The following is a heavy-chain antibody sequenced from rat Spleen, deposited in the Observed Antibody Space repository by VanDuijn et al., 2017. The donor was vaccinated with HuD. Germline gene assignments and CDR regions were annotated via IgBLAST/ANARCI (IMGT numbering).Heavy chain of an antibody. CDR1: GHSIASSYR. J-gene: IGHJ3*01. CDR3: ARSDGTYYYLPFAD. V-gene: IGHV3-3*01. Sequence: EVQLQESGPGLVKPSQSLSLTCSVTGHSIASSYRWNWIRKFPGNKLECMGYINSAGSTNYNPSLKSQISISRDTSKNQFFLQVDSVTTEDTATYYCARSDGTYYYLPFADWGQGTLVTVSS. D-gene: IGHD1-12*02. CDR2: INSAGST.